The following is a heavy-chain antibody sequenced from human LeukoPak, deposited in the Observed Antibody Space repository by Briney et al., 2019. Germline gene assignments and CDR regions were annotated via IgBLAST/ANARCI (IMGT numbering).Heavy chain of an antibody. D-gene: IGHD3-10*01. CDR3: ARAKWGFGELLYGDY. V-gene: IGHV3-7*01. CDR2: IKQDGSEE. CDR1: GFTFSSYW. J-gene: IGHJ4*02. Sequence: GGSLRLSCAASGFTFSSYWMSWVSQAPGKGLEWVGYIKQDGSEEYYVDSVKGRFTISRDNAKNSLYLQMDSLRAEDTAVYYCARAKWGFGELLYGDYWGQGTLVTVSS.